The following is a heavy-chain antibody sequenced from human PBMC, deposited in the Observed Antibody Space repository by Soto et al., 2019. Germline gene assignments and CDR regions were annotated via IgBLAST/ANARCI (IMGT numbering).Heavy chain of an antibody. CDR2: ISGSGCST. J-gene: IGHJ6*02. CDR1: GFTFSSYA. Sequence: EVQLLESGGGLVQPGGSLRLSCAASGFTFSSYAMSWVRQAPGKGLEWVSAISGSGCSTYYADSVKGRFTISRDNSKNTLNLQMNSLRAEDTAVYYCAISPYGAQPDYYYYYGMDVWGQGTTVTVSS. CDR3: AISPYGAQPDYYYYYGMDV. D-gene: IGHD4-17*01. V-gene: IGHV3-23*01.